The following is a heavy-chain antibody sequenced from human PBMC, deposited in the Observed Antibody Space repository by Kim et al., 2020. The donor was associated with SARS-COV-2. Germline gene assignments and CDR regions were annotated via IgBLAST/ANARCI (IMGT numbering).Heavy chain of an antibody. D-gene: IGHD3-16*02. V-gene: IGHV4-34*01. CDR1: GGSFSGYY. J-gene: IGHJ6*03. CDR2: INHSGST. CDR3: ARGLYYDYVWGSYRRQNYYYYYMDV. Sequence: SETLSLTCAVYGGSFSGYYWSWIRQPPGKGLEWIGEINHSGSTNYNPSLKSRVTISVDTSKNQFSLKLSSVTAADTAVYYCARGLYYDYVWGSYRRQNYYYYYMDVWGKGTTVTVSS.